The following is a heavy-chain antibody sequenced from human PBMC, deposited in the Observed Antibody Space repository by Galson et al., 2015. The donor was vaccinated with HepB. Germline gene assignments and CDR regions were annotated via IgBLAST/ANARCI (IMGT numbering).Heavy chain of an antibody. V-gene: IGHV3-7*03. CDR1: GFTFSRYW. D-gene: IGHD3-10*01. J-gene: IGHJ4*02. Sequence: SLRLSCAASGFTFSRYWMSWVRQAPGKGLEWVANIKQDGSEKYYVDSVKGRFTISRDNAKNSLYLQMNSLRAEDTAKYYCARTTPSYGRHWPYFDSCGLGVLVTVSS. CDR2: IKQDGSEK. CDR3: ARTTPSYGRHWPYFDS.